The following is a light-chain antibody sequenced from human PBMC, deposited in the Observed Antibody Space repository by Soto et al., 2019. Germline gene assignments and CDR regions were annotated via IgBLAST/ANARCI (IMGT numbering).Light chain of an antibody. CDR2: DDN. Sequence: QSVLTQPPSVSAATGQKVTISCSGSSSNIGGNSVSWYQQLPGTAPKLLIYDDNKRPSGIPDRFSGSKSGTSATLGITGFQTGDEADYYCGSWDSSLSDYVLGHGTKVTVL. CDR1: SSNIGGNS. V-gene: IGLV1-51*01. J-gene: IGLJ1*01. CDR3: GSWDSSLSDYV.